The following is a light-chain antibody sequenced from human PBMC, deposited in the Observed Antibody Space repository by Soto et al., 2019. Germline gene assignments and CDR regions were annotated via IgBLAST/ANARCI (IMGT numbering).Light chain of an antibody. J-gene: IGKJ1*01. V-gene: IGKV3-15*01. CDR1: QSVSTN. CDR3: QQYNNWPRT. Sequence: EIVMTQSPATLSVSPGASATLSCRASQSVSTNLAWYQQKPGQVPRVLIYGASTRATEIPARFSGSGSGTEFTLTIDSLQSEDFAVYCCQQYNNWPRTFGQGTKVDIK. CDR2: GAS.